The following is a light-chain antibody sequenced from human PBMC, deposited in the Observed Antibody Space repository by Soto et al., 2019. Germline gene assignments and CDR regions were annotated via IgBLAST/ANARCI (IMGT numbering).Light chain of an antibody. CDR2: EVS. CDR1: SSDVGGYNY. Sequence: QSALTQPAFVSGSPGQSITISCTGTSSDVGGYNYVSWYQHPPGKAPKLMISEVSNRPSGVSNRFSGSKSGNTASLTISGLQAEDEADYYCSSYTSTSTRVFGTGTKPTVL. CDR3: SSYTSTSTRV. J-gene: IGLJ1*01. V-gene: IGLV2-14*01.